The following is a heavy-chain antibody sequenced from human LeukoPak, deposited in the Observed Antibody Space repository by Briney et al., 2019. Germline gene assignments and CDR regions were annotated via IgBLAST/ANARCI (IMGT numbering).Heavy chain of an antibody. V-gene: IGHV1-2*02. CDR2: INPKSGDT. D-gene: IGHD6-13*01. J-gene: IGHJ4*02. CDR3: ARGPRAAADDY. Sequence: ASVKVSCKASGYTFTGYYMHWVRQAPGQGLEWMGWINPKSGDTTYAQKFQGRVTMTRDTSISTAYMELSRLRSDDTAVYYCARGPRAAADDYWGQGTLVTVSS. CDR1: GYTFTGYY.